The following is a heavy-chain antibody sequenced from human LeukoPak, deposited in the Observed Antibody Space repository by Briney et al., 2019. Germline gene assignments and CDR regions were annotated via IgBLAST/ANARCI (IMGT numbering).Heavy chain of an antibody. V-gene: IGHV4-4*07. CDR2: IHTSGTT. CDR1: NGSISSYF. Sequence: SETLSLTCRVSNGSISSYFWSCIRQPAGKGLEWIGRIHTSGTTNYNPSLKSRVTMSVDTSKNQFSLELTSVTAADTAVYYCAREETTRSQRAFDYWGQGTLVTVSS. J-gene: IGHJ4*02. CDR3: AREETTRSQRAFDY. D-gene: IGHD2-15*01.